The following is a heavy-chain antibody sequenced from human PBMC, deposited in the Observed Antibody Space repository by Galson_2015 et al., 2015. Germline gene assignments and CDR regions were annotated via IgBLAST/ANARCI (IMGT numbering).Heavy chain of an antibody. CDR3: ARVDSSGWQWEYYFDY. J-gene: IGHJ4*02. CDR2: IYHSGST. CDR1: GGSISSSNW. D-gene: IGHD6-19*01. Sequence: SETLSLTCAVSGGSISSSNWWSWVRQPPGKGLEWIGEIYHSGSTNYNPSLKSRVTISVDKSKNQFSLKLSSVTAADTAVYYCARVDSSGWQWEYYFDYWGQGTLVTVSS. V-gene: IGHV4-4*02.